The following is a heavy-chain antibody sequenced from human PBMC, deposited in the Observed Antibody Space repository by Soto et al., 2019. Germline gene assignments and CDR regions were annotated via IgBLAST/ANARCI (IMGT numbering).Heavy chain of an antibody. CDR3: ARSASLPGWFYYYYGMDV. Sequence: SETLSLTCAVYGGSFSGYYWSWIRQPPGKGLEWIGEINHSGSTNYNPSLKSRVTISVDTSKNQFSLKLSSVTAADTAVYYCARSASLPGWFYYYYGMDVWGQGTTVTVSS. CDR1: GGSFSGYY. CDR2: INHSGST. V-gene: IGHV4-34*01. D-gene: IGHD6-19*01. J-gene: IGHJ6*02.